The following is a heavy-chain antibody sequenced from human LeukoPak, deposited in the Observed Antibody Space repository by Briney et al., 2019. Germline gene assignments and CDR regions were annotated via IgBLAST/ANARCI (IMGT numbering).Heavy chain of an antibody. D-gene: IGHD3-3*01. Sequence: ASVKVSCKASGYTFTDYYIHWVRQAPGQGLEWMGWINPNGGGSSYAQNFQGRVTMTRDTSINTAYMDLNSLRSDDTAVYYCAKALMGDFWSGYHTTREYYFDYWGQGTLVTVSS. CDR3: AKALMGDFWSGYHTTREYYFDY. CDR1: GYTFTDYY. V-gene: IGHV1-2*02. J-gene: IGHJ4*02. CDR2: INPNGGGS.